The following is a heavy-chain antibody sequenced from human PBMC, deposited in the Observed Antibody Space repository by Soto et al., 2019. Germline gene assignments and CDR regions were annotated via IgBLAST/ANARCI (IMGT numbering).Heavy chain of an antibody. Sequence: SETLSLTCTVSGGSISSYYWSWIRQPPGKGLEWIGYIYYSGSTNYNPSLKSRVTISVDTSKNQFSLKLSSVTAADTAVYYCARENLYKDNWNDEVETRYNWFDPWGQGTLVTVSS. CDR1: GGSISSYY. CDR3: ARENLYKDNWNDEVETRYNWFDP. CDR2: IYYSGST. J-gene: IGHJ5*02. V-gene: IGHV4-59*01. D-gene: IGHD1-1*01.